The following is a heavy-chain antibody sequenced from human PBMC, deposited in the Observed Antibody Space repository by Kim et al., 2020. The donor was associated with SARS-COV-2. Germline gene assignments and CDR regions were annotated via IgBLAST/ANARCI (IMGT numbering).Heavy chain of an antibody. CDR3: ARVRYDILTGPDY. D-gene: IGHD3-9*01. Sequence: AQKFQGQVTITADESTSTASMELSSLRSEDTAVYYCARVRYDILTGPDYWGQGTLVTVSS. J-gene: IGHJ4*02. V-gene: IGHV1-69*01.